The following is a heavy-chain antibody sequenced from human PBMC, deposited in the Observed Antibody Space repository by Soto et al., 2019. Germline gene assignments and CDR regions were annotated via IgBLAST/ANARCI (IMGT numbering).Heavy chain of an antibody. J-gene: IGHJ5*02. CDR1: GGSISSGGYY. CDR3: ARDQMDVAKFGVVISHWFDP. CDR2: IYYSGST. D-gene: IGHD3-3*01. Sequence: QVQLQESGPGLVKPSQTLSLTCTVSGGSISSGGYYWSWIRQHPGKGLEWIGYIYYSGSTYYNPSLKSRVTISVDTSKNQFSLKLSSVTAADTAVYYCARDQMDVAKFGVVISHWFDPWGQGTLVTVSS. V-gene: IGHV4-31*03.